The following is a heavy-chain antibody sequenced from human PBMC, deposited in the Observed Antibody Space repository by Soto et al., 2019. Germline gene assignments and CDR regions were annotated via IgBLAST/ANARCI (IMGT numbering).Heavy chain of an antibody. V-gene: IGHV3-30-3*01. CDR3: ARWGHYYDTFDY. CDR2: ISYDGSNK. J-gene: IGHJ4*02. Sequence: LRLSCAASGFTFSSYAMHWVRQAPGKGLEWVAVISYDGSNKYYADSVKGRFTISRDNSKNTLYLQMNSLRAEDTAVYYCARWGHYYDTFDYWGQGTLVTVSS. D-gene: IGHD3-22*01. CDR1: GFTFSSYA.